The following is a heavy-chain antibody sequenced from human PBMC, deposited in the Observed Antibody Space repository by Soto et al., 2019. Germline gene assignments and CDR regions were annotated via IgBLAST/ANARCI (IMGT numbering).Heavy chain of an antibody. CDR2: ISYDGSNK. D-gene: IGHD3-3*01. V-gene: IGHV3-30-3*01. CDR1: GVSLCSYV. Sequence: PWWSTRLSSASCGVSLCSYVMPWVRKAPGKGLEWVAVISYDGSNKYYADSVKGRFTISRDNSKNTLYLQMNSLRAEDTAVYYCARDRRGPYYDFWSGNYYYSGMGVWGQGTTVTVSS. J-gene: IGHJ6*02. CDR3: ARDRRGPYYDFWSGNYYYSGMGV.